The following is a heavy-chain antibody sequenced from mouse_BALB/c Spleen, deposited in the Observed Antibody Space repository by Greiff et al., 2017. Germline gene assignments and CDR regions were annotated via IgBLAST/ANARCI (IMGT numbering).Heavy chain of an antibody. Sequence: QVQLQQSGAELARPGASVKLSCKASGYTFTDYYINWVKQRTGQGLEWIGEIYTGSGNTYYTEKFKGKATLTSDKSSSTAYMQLSSLTSEDSAVFFCARGGSRLFAYWGQGTLVTVSA. CDR1: GYTFTDYY. CDR3: ARGGSRLFAY. J-gene: IGHJ3*01. D-gene: IGHD1-1*01. CDR2: IYTGSGNT. V-gene: IGHV1-77*01.